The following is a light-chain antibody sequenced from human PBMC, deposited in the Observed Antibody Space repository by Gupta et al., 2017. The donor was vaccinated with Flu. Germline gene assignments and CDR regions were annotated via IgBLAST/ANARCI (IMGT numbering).Light chain of an antibody. J-gene: IGKJ4*01. CDR3: QQSYSTPPT. Sequence: DIEMTQSPYSLSASVGDRVTITCRASQSISSYLNWYQQTPGKAPKLLIYAASSLQSGVPSRFSGSGSGTDFTLTISSLQPEDFATYYCQQSYSTPPTFGGGTKVEIK. V-gene: IGKV1-39*01. CDR1: QSISSY. CDR2: AAS.